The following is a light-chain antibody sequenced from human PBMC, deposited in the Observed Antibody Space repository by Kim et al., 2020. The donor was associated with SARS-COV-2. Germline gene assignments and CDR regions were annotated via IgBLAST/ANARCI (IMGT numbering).Light chain of an antibody. CDR3: QQTYISPVT. J-gene: IGKJ3*01. CDR1: QNINSH. Sequence: DIPMTQSPSSLSASVGDRVTITCRTSQNINSHLNWYHQKPGRAPKLLIYAASTLQGGVPSRFSGSGSETDFTLTISSLQPEDFATYLCQQTYISPVTFGPGTKADIK. CDR2: AAS. V-gene: IGKV1-39*01.